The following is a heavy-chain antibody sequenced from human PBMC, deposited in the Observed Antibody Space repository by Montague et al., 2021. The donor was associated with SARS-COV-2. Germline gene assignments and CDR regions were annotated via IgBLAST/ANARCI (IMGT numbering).Heavy chain of an antibody. V-gene: IGHV3-33*01. CDR3: AREGVVGVATGIDY. CDR1: GFTFSSYG. J-gene: IGHJ4*02. D-gene: IGHD5-12*01. Sequence: SLRLSCAASGFTFSSYGMHWVRQAPGKGPEWVAVIWYDGSNKYYADSVKGRFTISRDNSKNTLYLQMNSLRAEDTAVYYCAREGVVGVATGIDYWGQGTLVTVSS. CDR2: IWYDGSNK.